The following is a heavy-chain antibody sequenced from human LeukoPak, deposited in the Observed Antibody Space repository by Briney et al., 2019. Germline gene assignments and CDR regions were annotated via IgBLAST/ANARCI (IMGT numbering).Heavy chain of an antibody. CDR2: IWYDGSNK. D-gene: IGHD3-16*01. Sequence: GGSLRLSCAASGFTFSSYGMHWVRQAPGKGLEWVAVIWYDGSNKYYADSVKGRFTISRDNSKNTLYLQMNSLRAEDTAVYYCAKGTITFGGAYYFDYWGQGTLVTVSS. CDR1: GFTFSSYG. J-gene: IGHJ4*02. V-gene: IGHV3-33*06. CDR3: AKGTITFGGAYYFDY.